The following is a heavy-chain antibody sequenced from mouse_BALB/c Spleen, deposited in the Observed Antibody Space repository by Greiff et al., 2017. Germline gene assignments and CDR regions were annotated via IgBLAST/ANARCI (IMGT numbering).Heavy chain of an antibody. J-gene: IGHJ2*01. CDR1: GYTFTDYA. CDR3: ARGSTMIDY. D-gene: IGHD2-4*01. V-gene: IGHV1S137*01. CDR2: ISTYYGDA. Sequence: VQLQQSGAELVRPGVSVKISCKGSGYTFTDYAMHWVKQSHAKSLEWIGVISTYYGDASYNQKFKGKATMTVDKSSSTAYMELARLTSEDSAIYYCARGSTMIDYWGQGTTLTVSS.